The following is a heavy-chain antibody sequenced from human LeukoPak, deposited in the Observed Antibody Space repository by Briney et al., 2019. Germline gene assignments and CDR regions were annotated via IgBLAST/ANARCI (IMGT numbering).Heavy chain of an antibody. Sequence: GASVKVSCKTSGYTFTTYGISWLRQAAGQGLEWMGWISGYNGNTNYLQKFQGRVTMTRDISTNTAYMELRSLKSDDTAVYYCARGGGYYDFWSASDYWGQGTPVTVSS. D-gene: IGHD3-3*01. J-gene: IGHJ4*02. V-gene: IGHV1-18*01. CDR3: ARGGGYYDFWSASDY. CDR1: GYTFTTYG. CDR2: ISGYNGNT.